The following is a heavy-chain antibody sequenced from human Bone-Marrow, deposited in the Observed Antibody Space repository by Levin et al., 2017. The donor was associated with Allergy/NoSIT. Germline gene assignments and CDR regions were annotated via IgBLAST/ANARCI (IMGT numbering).Heavy chain of an antibody. Sequence: GGSLRLSCVASGFTFSTYGMHWVRQAPGKGLEWVAVVWYEGSNTYYSDSVRGRFTISRDNSKNTLYLQMNSLRVEDTAVYHCARGGLGYSSMSPLDYWGQGTLVTVSS. CDR1: GFTFSTYG. CDR3: ARGGLGYSSMSPLDY. V-gene: IGHV3-33*01. J-gene: IGHJ4*02. CDR2: VWYEGSNT. D-gene: IGHD1-26*01.